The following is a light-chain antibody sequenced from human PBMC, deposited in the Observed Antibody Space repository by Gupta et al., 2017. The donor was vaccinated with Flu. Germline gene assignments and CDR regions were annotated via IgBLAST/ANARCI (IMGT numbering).Light chain of an antibody. CDR3: MQPLNSPWT. Sequence: DIVMTQSPLSLAVTPGEPASISCRSSQSRLYSNGYNYVNWYLQKPGQSPQLLIHLGSNRASGVPDWFSGGGSGTYFTLKISRVEAEDVGIYFCMQPLNSPWTFGQGTKVEIK. CDR1: QSRLYSNGYNY. V-gene: IGKV2-28*01. CDR2: LGS. J-gene: IGKJ1*01.